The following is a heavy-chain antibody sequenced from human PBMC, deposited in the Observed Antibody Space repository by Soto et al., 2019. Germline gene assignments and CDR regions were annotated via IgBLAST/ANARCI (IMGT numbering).Heavy chain of an antibody. CDR1: GGTFSSYA. J-gene: IGHJ6*02. CDR2: IIPIFGTA. D-gene: IGHD3-3*01. V-gene: IGHV1-69*13. Sequence: SVKVSCKASGGTFSSYAISWVRQAPGQGLEWMGGIIPIFGTANYAQKFQGRVTITADESTSTAYMELSSLRSEDTAVYYCARVLVTIFGVVSRHGMDVWGQGTTVTVSS. CDR3: ARVLVTIFGVVSRHGMDV.